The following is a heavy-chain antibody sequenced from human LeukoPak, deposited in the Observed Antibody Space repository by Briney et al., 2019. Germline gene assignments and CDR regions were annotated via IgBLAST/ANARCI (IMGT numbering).Heavy chain of an antibody. CDR3: ARVGLRGPNPTFHIDY. J-gene: IGHJ4*02. V-gene: IGHV4-59*12. CDR2: IYYSGST. CDR1: GGSISSYY. D-gene: IGHD3-16*01. Sequence: SETLSLTCTVSGGSISSYYWSWIRQPPGKGLEWIGYIYYSGSTNYNPSLKSRVTISVDTSKNQFSLKLSSVTAADTAVYYCARVGLRGPNPTFHIDYWGQGTLVTVSS.